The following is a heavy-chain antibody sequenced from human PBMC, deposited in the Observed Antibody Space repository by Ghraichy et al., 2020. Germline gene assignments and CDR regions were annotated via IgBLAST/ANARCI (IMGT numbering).Heavy chain of an antibody. CDR1: GYTFTGYY. Sequence: ASVKVSCKASGYTFTGYYMHWVRHAPGQGLEWMGWINPNSGGTNYAQKFQGRVTMTRDTSISTAYMELSRLRSDDTAVYYCARDWAYCSSTSCQNDAFDIWGQGTMVTVPS. CDR3: ARDWAYCSSTSCQNDAFDI. V-gene: IGHV1-2*02. CDR2: INPNSGGT. D-gene: IGHD2-2*01. J-gene: IGHJ3*02.